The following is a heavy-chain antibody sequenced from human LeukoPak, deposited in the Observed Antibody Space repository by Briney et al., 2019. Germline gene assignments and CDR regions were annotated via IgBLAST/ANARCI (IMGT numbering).Heavy chain of an antibody. CDR3: ARVQSIFGVVIAYYYYYGMDV. V-gene: IGHV3-7*01. Sequence: GGSLRLSCAASGFTFSSYWMSWVRQAPGKGLEWVANIKQDGSEKYYVDSVKGRFTISRDNAKNSLYLQMNSLRAEDTAVYYCARVQSIFGVVIAYYYYYGMDVWGQGTTVTVSS. D-gene: IGHD3-3*01. J-gene: IGHJ6*02. CDR1: GFTFSSYW. CDR2: IKQDGSEK.